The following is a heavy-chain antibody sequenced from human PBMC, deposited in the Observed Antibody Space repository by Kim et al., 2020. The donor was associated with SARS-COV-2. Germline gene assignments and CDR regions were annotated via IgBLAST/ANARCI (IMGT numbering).Heavy chain of an antibody. CDR2: ISGSGGST. CDR1: GFTFSSYA. J-gene: IGHJ4*02. D-gene: IGHD3-10*01. V-gene: IGHV3-23*01. CDR3: AKRRITMVRGVIRPGVFDY. Sequence: GGSLRLSCAASGFTFSSYAMSWVRQAPGKGLEWVSAISGSGGSTYYADSVTGRFTISRDNSKNTLYLQMNSLRAEDTAGYYCAKRRITMVRGVIRPGVFDYWGQGTLVTVSS.